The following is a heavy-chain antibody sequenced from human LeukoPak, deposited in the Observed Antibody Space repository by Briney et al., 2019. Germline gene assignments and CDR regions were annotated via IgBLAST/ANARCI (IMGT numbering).Heavy chain of an antibody. Sequence: PSETLSLTGTVSGDSISSYYWSWIRQPPGKGLEWIGYIYTSGGTNYIPSLKGRVTISIDTFKNQFSLKLSSVTAADSAVYYCARLTRLSTSPDRYYLDYWGQGTLVTVSA. D-gene: IGHD6-6*01. J-gene: IGHJ4*02. CDR3: ARLTRLSTSPDRYYLDY. V-gene: IGHV4-4*09. CDR1: GDSISSYY. CDR2: IYTSGGT.